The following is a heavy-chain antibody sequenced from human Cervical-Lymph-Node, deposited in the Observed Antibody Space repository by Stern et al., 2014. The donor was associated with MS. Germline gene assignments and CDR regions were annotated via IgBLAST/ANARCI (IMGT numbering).Heavy chain of an antibody. Sequence: QVQLVESGGGVVQPGRSLRLSCAASGFTLSSYGMHWVRQAPGKGLEWVAGIWYDGRNKLYADSVKGRFTISRDNSKNTLYLQMNSLRAEDTAVFYCARSGNYGVRHDVFDIWGQGTLVTVSS. CDR3: ARSGNYGVRHDVFDI. CDR2: IWYDGRNK. J-gene: IGHJ3*02. V-gene: IGHV3-33*01. CDR1: GFTLSSYG. D-gene: IGHD4-17*01.